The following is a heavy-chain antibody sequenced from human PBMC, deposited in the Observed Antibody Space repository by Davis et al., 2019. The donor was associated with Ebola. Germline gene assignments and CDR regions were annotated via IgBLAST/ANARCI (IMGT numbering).Heavy chain of an antibody. Sequence: GESLKISCKGSGYSFTSYWISWVRQMPGKGLEWMGRIDPSDSYTNYSPSFQGHVTISADKSISTAYLQWSSLKASDTAMYYCAKHGSLSVYWYFDLWGRGTLVTVSS. V-gene: IGHV5-10-1*01. D-gene: IGHD3-10*01. CDR3: AKHGSLSVYWYFDL. CDR2: IDPSDSYT. J-gene: IGHJ2*01. CDR1: GYSFTSYW.